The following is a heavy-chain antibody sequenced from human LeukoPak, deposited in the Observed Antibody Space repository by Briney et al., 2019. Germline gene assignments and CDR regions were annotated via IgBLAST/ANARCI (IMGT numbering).Heavy chain of an antibody. V-gene: IGHV7-4-1*02. CDR1: GYSFTSYA. J-gene: IGHJ6*02. CDR3: ARSDLSRGSYRYISHYYGMDV. D-gene: IGHD3-16*02. Sequence: ASVTVSCTASGYSFTSYAMNWLRQAPGQGLEWMGWINTDTRRSTYAQGFTGRFVFSLDTSVSTAYLQISSLKAEDTAVYYCARSDLSRGSYRYISHYYGMDVWGQGTTVTVSS. CDR2: INTDTRRS.